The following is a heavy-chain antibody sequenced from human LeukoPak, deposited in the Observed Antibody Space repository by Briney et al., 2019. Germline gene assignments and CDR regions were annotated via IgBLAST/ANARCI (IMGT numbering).Heavy chain of an antibody. D-gene: IGHD2-15*01. Sequence: SETLSLTCAVYGGSFSGYYWSWIRQPPGKGLEWIGEINHSGSTNYNPSLKSRVTISVDTSKNQFSLKLSSVTAADTAVYYCARDLGYSIPFDYWGQGTLVTVSP. CDR2: INHSGST. V-gene: IGHV4-34*01. CDR3: ARDLGYSIPFDY. CDR1: GGSFSGYY. J-gene: IGHJ4*02.